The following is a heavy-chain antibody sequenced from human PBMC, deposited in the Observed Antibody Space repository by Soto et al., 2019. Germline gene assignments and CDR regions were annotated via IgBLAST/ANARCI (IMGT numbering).Heavy chain of an antibody. CDR3: ARDRYYGSGSYLDYYYYYGMDV. CDR1: GYTFTGYY. D-gene: IGHD3-10*01. Sequence: ASVKVSCKASGYTFTGYYMHLVRQAPGQGLEWMGWINPNSGGTNYAQKFQGWVTMTRDTSISTAYMELSRLRSDDTAVYYCARDRYYGSGSYLDYYYYYGMDVWGQGTTVTVSS. J-gene: IGHJ6*02. V-gene: IGHV1-2*04. CDR2: INPNSGGT.